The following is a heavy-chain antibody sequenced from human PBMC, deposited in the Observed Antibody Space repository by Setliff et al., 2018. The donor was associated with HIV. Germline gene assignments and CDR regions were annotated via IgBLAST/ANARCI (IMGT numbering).Heavy chain of an antibody. V-gene: IGHV3-48*04. CDR2: INSGGTDI. Sequence: HPGGSLRLSCTASGFTFSSYAMDWVRQVPGKAPEWVSYINSGGTDIHYPDSVKGRFSISRDNTKNSLYLQMNGLRVEDTAVYYCARDLTPRLGATPFDYWGQGTLVTVSS. J-gene: IGHJ4*02. D-gene: IGHD1-26*01. CDR1: GFTFSSYA. CDR3: ARDLTPRLGATPFDY.